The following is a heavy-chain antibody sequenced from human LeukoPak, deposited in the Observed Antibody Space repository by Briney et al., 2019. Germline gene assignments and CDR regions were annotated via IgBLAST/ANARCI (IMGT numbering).Heavy chain of an antibody. Sequence: GGSLRLSCAASGFTFSSYSMNWVRQAPGKGLEWVSSISSSSSYIYYADSVKGRFTISRDNAKNSLYLQMNSLRAEDMAVYYCARDPLGGVIDYFDYWGQGTLVTVSS. V-gene: IGHV3-21*01. CDR2: ISSSSSYI. D-gene: IGHD3-16*02. CDR3: ARDPLGGVIDYFDY. CDR1: GFTFSSYS. J-gene: IGHJ4*02.